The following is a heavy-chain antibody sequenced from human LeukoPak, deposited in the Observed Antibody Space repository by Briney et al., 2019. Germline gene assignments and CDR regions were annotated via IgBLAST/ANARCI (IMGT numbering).Heavy chain of an antibody. J-gene: IGHJ4*02. CDR2: ISGSGGST. D-gene: IGHD1-14*01. Sequence: GGSLRLSCAASGITFSSYAMSWVRQAPGKGLEWVSAISGSGGSTYYADSVKGRFTISRDNSKNTLYLQMNSLRAEDTAVYYCANRPEPPSHLDYWGQGTLVTVSS. CDR1: GITFSSYA. V-gene: IGHV3-23*01. CDR3: ANRPEPPSHLDY.